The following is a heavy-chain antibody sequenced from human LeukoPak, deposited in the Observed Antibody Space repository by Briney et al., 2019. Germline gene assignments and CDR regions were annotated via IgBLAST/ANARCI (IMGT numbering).Heavy chain of an antibody. CDR3: ARVGLAGGLDY. CDR2: LSSSGSTI. CDR1: GFTFSNYE. Sequence: GWSLRLSCAASGFTFSNYEMNWVRQAPGKGLEWVSYLSSSGSTIYYADSVKGRSTVSRDNAKNSLYLQMNSLRAEDTAVYYCARVGLAGGLDYWGQGTLVSVSS. J-gene: IGHJ4*02. D-gene: IGHD6-13*01. V-gene: IGHV3-48*03.